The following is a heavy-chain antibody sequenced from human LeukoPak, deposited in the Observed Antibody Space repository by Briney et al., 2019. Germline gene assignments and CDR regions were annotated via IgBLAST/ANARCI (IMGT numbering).Heavy chain of an antibody. Sequence: SETLSLTCTVSGGSISSGGYYWSWIRQHPGKGLEWIGYIYYSGSTYYNPSLKSRVTISVDTSKNQFSLKLSSVTAADTAVYFCARFRLRGGSLDFDYWGQGTLVTVSS. CDR2: IYYSGST. CDR1: GGSISSGGYY. CDR3: ARFRLRGGSLDFDY. V-gene: IGHV4-31*03. D-gene: IGHD1-26*01. J-gene: IGHJ4*02.